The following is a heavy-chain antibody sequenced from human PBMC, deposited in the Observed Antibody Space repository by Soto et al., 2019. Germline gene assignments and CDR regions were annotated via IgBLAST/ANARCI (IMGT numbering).Heavy chain of an antibody. V-gene: IGHV3-11*05. D-gene: IGHD3-9*01. J-gene: IGHJ3*02. CDR2: ISSVNNYT. CDR1: GFSFSDYY. CDR3: ARDADILTGSDAFDI. Sequence: GGSLRLSCAASGFSFSDYYMSWIRQAPGNGLEWVSYISSVNNYTNCADSVKGRFTISRDNAKNSLYLQMNSLRAEDTAVYYCARDADILTGSDAFDIWGQGTMVTVSS.